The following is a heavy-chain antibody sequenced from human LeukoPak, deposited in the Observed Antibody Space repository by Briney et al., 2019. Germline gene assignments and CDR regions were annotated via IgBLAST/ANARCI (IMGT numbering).Heavy chain of an antibody. D-gene: IGHD1-26*01. CDR3: ALTGATPYYYYYGMDV. Sequence: GGSLRLSCVTSGFNFNTYAMTWVRQAPGKGLEWVSVISASGDATNYADSVKGRFTTSRDNSKNTLYLQMNSLRAEDTAVYYCALTGATPYYYYYGMDVWGQGTTVTVSS. CDR1: GFNFNTYA. V-gene: IGHV3-23*01. CDR2: ISASGDAT. J-gene: IGHJ6*02.